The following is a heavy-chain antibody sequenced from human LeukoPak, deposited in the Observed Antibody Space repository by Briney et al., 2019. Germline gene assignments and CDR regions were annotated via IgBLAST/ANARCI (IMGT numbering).Heavy chain of an antibody. J-gene: IGHJ3*02. CDR1: GYTFTGYY. V-gene: IGHV1-2*02. CDR3: ARDRGTRGAFDI. Sequence: ASVKVSCKASGYTFTGYYMHWVRQAPGQGLEWMGWINPNSGGTNYAQKFQGRVTMTRDTSTSTAYMELSRLRSDDTAVYYCARDRGTRGAFDIWGQGTMVTVSS. CDR2: INPNSGGT. D-gene: IGHD3-10*01.